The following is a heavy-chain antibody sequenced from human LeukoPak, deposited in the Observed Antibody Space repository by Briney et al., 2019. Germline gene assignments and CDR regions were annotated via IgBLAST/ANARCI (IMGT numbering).Heavy chain of an antibody. V-gene: IGHV1-69*04. CDR3: ARALLYYGSRHYYYYMDV. Sequence: GASVKVSCKASGGVFTTYAISWVRQAPGQGLEWMGRIIPILGIANYAQKFQGRVTITADKSTSTAYMELSSLRSEDTAVYYCARALLYYGSRHYYYYMDVWGKGTTATVSS. D-gene: IGHD3-10*01. CDR1: GGVFTTYA. J-gene: IGHJ6*03. CDR2: IIPILGIA.